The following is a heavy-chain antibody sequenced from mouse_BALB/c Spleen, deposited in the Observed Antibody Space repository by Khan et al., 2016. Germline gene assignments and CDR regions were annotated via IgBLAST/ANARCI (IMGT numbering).Heavy chain of an antibody. D-gene: IGHD2-12*01. CDR2: IWGDGRT. V-gene: IGHV2-6-7*01. CDR3: SSDYDGFAY. CDR1: GFSLTGYG. J-gene: IGHJ3*01. Sequence: QVQLKESGPGLVAPSQSLSITCTVSGFSLTGYGVNWVRQPPGKGLEWLGKIWGDGRTDYNSALKSRVSISKDNSKSQVFLKMNSLQTDDTANYYWSSDYDGFAYWDQGTLVIVSA.